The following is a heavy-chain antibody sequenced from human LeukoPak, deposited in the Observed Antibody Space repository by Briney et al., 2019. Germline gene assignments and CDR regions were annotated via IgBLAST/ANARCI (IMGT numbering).Heavy chain of an antibody. CDR1: GFTLSTNA. CDR2: ISGSGAST. Sequence: GGSLRLSCLTSGFTLSTNAMSWVRQAPGKGLEWTSGISGSGASTYYADSVKGRFTISRDNSKNTLYLQMNSLRAEDTAVYYCAKDGVPPYCTNGVCYPQYAFDIWGQGTMVTVSS. D-gene: IGHD2-8*01. CDR3: AKDGVPPYCTNGVCYPQYAFDI. J-gene: IGHJ3*02. V-gene: IGHV3-23*01.